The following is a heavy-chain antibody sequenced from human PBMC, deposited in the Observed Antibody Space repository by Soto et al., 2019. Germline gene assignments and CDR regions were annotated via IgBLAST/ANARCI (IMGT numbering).Heavy chain of an antibody. D-gene: IGHD3-10*01. J-gene: IGHJ5*02. CDR3: AKSAMVRGGGWFDP. Sequence: EVQLLESGGGLVQPGGSLRLSCAASGFTFSSYAMSWVRQAPGKGLEWVSDISGSGGITYYADSVKGRFTISRDNSKHTPYLQMNSLRAEDTAVYYCAKSAMVRGGGWFDPWGQGTLVTVSS. V-gene: IGHV3-23*01. CDR2: ISGSGGIT. CDR1: GFTFSSYA.